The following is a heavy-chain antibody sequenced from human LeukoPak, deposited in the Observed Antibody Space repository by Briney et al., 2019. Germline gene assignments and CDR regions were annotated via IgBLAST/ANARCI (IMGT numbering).Heavy chain of an antibody. Sequence: SQTLSLTCTVSGGSISSGDYYWSWIRRPPGKGLEWIGYIYYSGSTYYTPSLKSRVTISVDTSKNQFSLKLSSVTAADTAVYYCARGGWSGWNKDPYFHYWGQGTLVTVSS. CDR1: GGSISSGDYY. J-gene: IGHJ4*02. V-gene: IGHV4-30-4*01. CDR2: IYYSGST. D-gene: IGHD1/OR15-1a*01. CDR3: ARGGWSGWNKDPYFHY.